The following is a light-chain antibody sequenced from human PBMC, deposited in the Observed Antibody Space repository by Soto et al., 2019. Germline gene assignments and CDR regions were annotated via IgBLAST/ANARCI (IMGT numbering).Light chain of an antibody. CDR3: QVYNRGPPIT. V-gene: IGKV3-15*01. CDR1: QNVGTN. Sequence: IVVTQSPATLSVSPGERATLSCRTSQNVGTNLGWYQHKPGQAPRLLIYAASTRATGVPARFSGSGSGTEFTLTISSLQPEDFAVYYCQVYNRGPPITFGQGTRL. CDR2: AAS. J-gene: IGKJ5*01.